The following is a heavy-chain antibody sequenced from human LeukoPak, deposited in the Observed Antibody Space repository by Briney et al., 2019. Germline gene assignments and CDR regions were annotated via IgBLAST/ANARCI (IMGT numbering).Heavy chain of an antibody. CDR1: GLTFDDYA. V-gene: IGHV3-9*01. D-gene: IGHD6-19*01. J-gene: IGHJ4*02. CDR2: ISWNSGSI. CDR3: AKDSFYSSGWLFDY. Sequence: GRSLRLSCAASGLTFDDYAMHWVRQAPGKGLEWVSGISWNSGSIGYADSVKGRFTIPRDNAKNSLYLQMNSLRAEDTALCYCAKDSFYSSGWLFDYWGQGTLVTVSS.